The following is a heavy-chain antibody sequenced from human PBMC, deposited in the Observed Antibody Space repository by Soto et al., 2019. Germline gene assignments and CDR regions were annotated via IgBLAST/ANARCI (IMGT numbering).Heavy chain of an antibody. D-gene: IGHD4-17*01. Sequence: QVQLQESGPGLVKPSETLSLTCTVSGGSISSYYWSWIRQPPGQGLEWIGYIYYSGSTNYNPSLKSRVTISVYTSKNQFSLKPCSVTAADTAVYYCARSFYGDYSVFDYWGQGTLVTVSS. CDR1: GGSISSYY. CDR2: IYYSGST. CDR3: ARSFYGDYSVFDY. V-gene: IGHV4-59*01. J-gene: IGHJ4*02.